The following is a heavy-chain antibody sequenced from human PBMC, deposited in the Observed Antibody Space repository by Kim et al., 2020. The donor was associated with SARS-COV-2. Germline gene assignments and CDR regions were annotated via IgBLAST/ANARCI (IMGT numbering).Heavy chain of an antibody. CDR3: VKEGARYFDH. Sequence: RQERGMGLLWLTNLYSDGTASSEADSVKGRFTVSRDNAKNTVYLEMSSLGVEATGIYYCVKEGARYFDHWGQGTLVTVSS. V-gene: IGHV3-74*01. J-gene: IGHJ4*02. D-gene: IGHD3-16*01. CDR2: LYSDGTAS.